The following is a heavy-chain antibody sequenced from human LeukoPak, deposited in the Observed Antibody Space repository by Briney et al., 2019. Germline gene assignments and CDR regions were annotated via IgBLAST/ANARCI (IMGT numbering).Heavy chain of an antibody. CDR1: GFTVSSNY. V-gene: IGHV3-66*01. J-gene: IGHJ3*02. CDR3: AKDRHRYCRGGSCYGVDGAFDI. Sequence: GGSLRLSCAASGFTVSSNYMSWVRQAPGKGLEWVSVIYSGGSTYYAGSVKGRFTISRDNSKNTLYLQMNSLRAEDTAVYYCAKDRHRYCRGGSCYGVDGAFDIWGQGTMVTVSS. D-gene: IGHD2-15*01. CDR2: IYSGGST.